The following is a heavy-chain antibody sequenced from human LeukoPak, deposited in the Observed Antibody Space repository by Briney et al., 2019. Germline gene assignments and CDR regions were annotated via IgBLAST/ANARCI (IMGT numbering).Heavy chain of an antibody. CDR2: ISGSGGDT. Sequence: GGSLRLSCAASGFTFTDSYMTWVRQAPGKGLEWLSYISGSGGDTNYADSVRGRFTISRDNAKNSLYLQMNSLRVEDTAVYYCARDPKTVRIWGQGTLVTVSS. CDR1: GFTFTDSY. CDR3: ARDPKTVRI. D-gene: IGHD1-1*01. V-gene: IGHV3-11*06. J-gene: IGHJ4*02.